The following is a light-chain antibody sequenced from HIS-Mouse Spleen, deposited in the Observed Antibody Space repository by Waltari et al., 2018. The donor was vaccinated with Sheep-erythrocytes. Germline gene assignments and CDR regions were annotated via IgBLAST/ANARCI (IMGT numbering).Light chain of an antibody. CDR1: NLGATY. CDR2: QDS. Sequence: SYELTQPPSVSVSPGQTASITCPGDNLGATYACWYQQKPGQSPVLVIYQDSKRPSGIPERFSGSNSGNTATLTISGTQAMDEADYYCQAWDSSTAVFGGGTKLTVL. CDR3: QAWDSSTAV. V-gene: IGLV3-1*01. J-gene: IGLJ2*01.